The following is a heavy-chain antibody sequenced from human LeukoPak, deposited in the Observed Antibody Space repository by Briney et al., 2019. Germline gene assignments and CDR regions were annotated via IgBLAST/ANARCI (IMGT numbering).Heavy chain of an antibody. CDR1: GFTFSGSA. CDR3: TKSSGSYSFEY. CDR2: IRSKANNYAT. J-gene: IGHJ4*02. V-gene: IGHV3-73*01. D-gene: IGHD1-26*01. Sequence: GESLKISCAASGFTFSGSAMHWVRQASGKGLEWVGRIRSKANNYATVYAASVKGRFTISRDDSKNTAYLQMNSLKTEDTAVYYCTKSSGSYSFEYWGQGNLVTVSS.